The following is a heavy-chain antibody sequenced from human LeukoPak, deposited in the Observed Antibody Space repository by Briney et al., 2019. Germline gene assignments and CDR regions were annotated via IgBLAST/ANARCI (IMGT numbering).Heavy chain of an antibody. J-gene: IGHJ4*02. CDR2: ISRNSRYI. V-gene: IGHV3-21*06. CDR3: ARVAEAAAFDS. CDR1: GFTFSHYS. D-gene: IGHD6-13*01. Sequence: GGSLRLSCAASGFTFSHYSMNWVRQAPGKGLEWVSSISRNSRYIYYADSMRGRFTISRDNAKNSLYLQMNSLKPEDTAVYYCARVAEAAAFDSWGQGTLVTVSS.